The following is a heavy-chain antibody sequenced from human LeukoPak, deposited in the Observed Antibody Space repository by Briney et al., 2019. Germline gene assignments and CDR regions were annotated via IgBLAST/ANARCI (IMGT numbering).Heavy chain of an antibody. D-gene: IGHD3-10*01. J-gene: IGHJ3*02. CDR3: TTAFGESDAFDI. V-gene: IGHV3-15*01. Sequence: GGSLRLSCAASGFTFSNAWMSWVRQAPGKGLEWVGRINSKTDGATTDYAAPGKGSFTISRYDSKNTLYLQMNSLKTEDTAVYYCTTAFGESDAFDIWGQGTMVTVSS. CDR1: GFTFSNAW. CDR2: INSKTDGATT.